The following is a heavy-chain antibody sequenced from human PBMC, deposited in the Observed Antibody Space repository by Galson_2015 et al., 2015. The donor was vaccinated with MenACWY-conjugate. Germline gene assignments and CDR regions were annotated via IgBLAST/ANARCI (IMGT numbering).Heavy chain of an antibody. Sequence: SLRLSCATSGFTFSNSWMGWVRQAPGKGLEWVANIKHDGSGKFYVDSVKGRFIISRDNAKNSLYLPMDSLRAEDTAVYFCARAKEQWLSKTFDVWGQGTLVTVSS. V-gene: IGHV3-7*01. CDR1: GFTFSNSW. CDR2: IKHDGSGK. J-gene: IGHJ3*01. D-gene: IGHD6-19*01. CDR3: ARAKEQWLSKTFDV.